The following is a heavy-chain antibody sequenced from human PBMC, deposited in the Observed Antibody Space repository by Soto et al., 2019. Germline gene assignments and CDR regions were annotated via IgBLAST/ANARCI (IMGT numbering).Heavy chain of an antibody. CDR2: IYYIGST. V-gene: IGHV4-39*01. J-gene: IGHJ5*02. Sequence: SETLSLTCTVSGDSITNSNYYWGWFRQPPGKRLEWIASIYYIGSTYYNPSLKSRVTISVDTSNNQFSLNPNSVTASDTAVYYCAGRNSLASVSLNFRELSNYKWIDPWGPGTLVTVSS. CDR1: GDSITNSNYY. D-gene: IGHD3-16*02. CDR3: AGRNSLASVSLNFRELSNYKWIDP.